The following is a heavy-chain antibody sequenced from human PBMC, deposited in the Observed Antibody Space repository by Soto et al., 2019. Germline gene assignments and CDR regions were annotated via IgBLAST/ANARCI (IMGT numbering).Heavy chain of an antibody. CDR1: GGSISSGGYY. V-gene: IGHV4-31*03. J-gene: IGHJ5*02. D-gene: IGHD2-8*01. Sequence: KPSETLSLTCTVSGGSISSGGYYWSWIRQHPGKGLEWIGYIYYSGSTYYNPSLKSRVTISVDTSKNQFSLKLSSVTAADTAVYYCARDLMHTPNSAGPFDPWGQGTLVTVSS. CDR2: IYYSGST. CDR3: ARDLMHTPNSAGPFDP.